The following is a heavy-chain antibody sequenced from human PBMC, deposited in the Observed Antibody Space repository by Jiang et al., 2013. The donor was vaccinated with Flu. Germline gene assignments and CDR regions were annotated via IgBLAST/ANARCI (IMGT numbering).Heavy chain of an antibody. Sequence: SVKVSCKASGYSFFSYGVSWVRQAPGQGLEWMGWIGAFNGNRNYAQKFQGRVTMTTDTSTSTAHMELRSLRSDDTAVYYCARDFYSYDNTEQPFYDTFDIWGQGTMVTVS. CDR2: IGAFNGNR. CDR3: ARDFYSYDNTEQPFYDTFDI. CDR1: GYSFFSYG. D-gene: IGHD2/OR15-2a*01. V-gene: IGHV1-18*01. J-gene: IGHJ3*02.